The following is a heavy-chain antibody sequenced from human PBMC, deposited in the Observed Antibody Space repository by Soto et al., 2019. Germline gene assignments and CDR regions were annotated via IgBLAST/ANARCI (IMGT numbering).Heavy chain of an antibody. CDR1: GFTVISYT. D-gene: IGHD1-1*01. Sequence: GSLRLSCAASGFTVISYTRHWVRQAPGEGLEWVAVISYDGNNKFYADSVKGRFTISRDSSSQTLYLQMNSLRPDDTAMYYCARDGVSSTDYTWNYGTYFDYWGPGALVTVSS. V-gene: IGHV3-30*03. J-gene: IGHJ4*02. CDR2: ISYDGNNK. CDR3: ARDGVSSTDYTWNYGTYFDY.